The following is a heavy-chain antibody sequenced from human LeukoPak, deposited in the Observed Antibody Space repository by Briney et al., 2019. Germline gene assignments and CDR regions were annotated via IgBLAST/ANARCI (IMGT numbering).Heavy chain of an antibody. Sequence: ASVKVSCKASGGTFSSYAISWVRQAPGQGLEWMAGIIPIFGTANYAQKFQGRVTITTDESTSTAYMELSSLRSEDTAVYYCARGEEYCSGGSCYVLFDYWGQGTLVTVSS. D-gene: IGHD2-15*01. CDR2: IIPIFGTA. J-gene: IGHJ4*02. CDR1: GGTFSSYA. CDR3: ARGEEYCSGGSCYVLFDY. V-gene: IGHV1-69*05.